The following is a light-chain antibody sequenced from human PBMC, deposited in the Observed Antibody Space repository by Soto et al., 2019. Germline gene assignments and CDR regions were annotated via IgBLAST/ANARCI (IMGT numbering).Light chain of an antibody. J-gene: IGLJ1*01. V-gene: IGLV2-14*01. CDR3: SSYSTTSTLLV. Sequence: QSALTQPASVSGSPGQSITISCTGTSSDVGGFNYVSWYQHHPGKAPKLIIYDVTNRPSGVSNRFSGSKSGNTASLTISGLQAEDEADYYCSSYSTTSTLLVFGTGTKVAVL. CDR2: DVT. CDR1: SSDVGGFNY.